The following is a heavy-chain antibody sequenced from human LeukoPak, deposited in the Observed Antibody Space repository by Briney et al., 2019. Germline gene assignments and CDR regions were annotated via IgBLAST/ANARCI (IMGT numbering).Heavy chain of an antibody. CDR2: IYYSGST. D-gene: IGHD1-14*01. J-gene: IGHJ4*02. CDR3: ARLIGSSTVADY. Sequence: SETLSLTCTVSGGSISSSSYYWGWIRQPPGKGLEWIGSIYYSGSTYYNPSLKSRVTISVDTSKNQFSLKLSSVTAADTAVYYCARLIGSSTVADYWGQGTLVTVSS. V-gene: IGHV4-39*01. CDR1: GGSISSSSYY.